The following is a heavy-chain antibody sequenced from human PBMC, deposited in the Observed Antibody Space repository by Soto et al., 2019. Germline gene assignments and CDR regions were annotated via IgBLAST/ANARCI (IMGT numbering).Heavy chain of an antibody. Sequence: ASVKVSCKASGYTFTSYYMHWVRQAPGQGLEWMGIINPSGGSTSYAQKFQGRVTMTRDTSTSTVYMELSSLRSEDTAVYYCARSLRGYCSGGSCYPLGYWGQGTLVTVSS. CDR3: ARSLRGYCSGGSCYPLGY. CDR2: INPSGGST. D-gene: IGHD2-15*01. J-gene: IGHJ4*02. V-gene: IGHV1-46*03. CDR1: GYTFTSYY.